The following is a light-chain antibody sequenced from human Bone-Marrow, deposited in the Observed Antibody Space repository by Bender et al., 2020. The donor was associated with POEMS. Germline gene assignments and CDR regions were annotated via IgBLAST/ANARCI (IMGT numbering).Light chain of an antibody. V-gene: IGLV3-21*02. J-gene: IGLJ2*01. CDR1: SIGSKS. Sequence: VLTQPPSVSGAPGQTATITCGGNSIGSKSVHWYQQKPGQAPVLVVYDTSDRPSGVSNRFSGSKSGNTASLTISGLQAEDEADYYCCLYAGSSTLVFGGGTKLTVL. CDR3: CLYAGSSTLV. CDR2: DTS.